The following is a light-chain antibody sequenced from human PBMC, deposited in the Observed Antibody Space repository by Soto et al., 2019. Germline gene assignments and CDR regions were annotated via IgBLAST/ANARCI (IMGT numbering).Light chain of an antibody. V-gene: IGLV2-23*02. Sequence: QSALTQPASVSGSPGQSITISCTGGSSDVGSYNLVSWYQHHPGKAPKLMIYDVSKRPSGVSNRFSGSKSGNTASLTISGLQAEDEADYYCCSYAGSSTVVFGEGTKLTVL. J-gene: IGLJ2*01. CDR3: CSYAGSSTVV. CDR1: SSDVGSYNL. CDR2: DVS.